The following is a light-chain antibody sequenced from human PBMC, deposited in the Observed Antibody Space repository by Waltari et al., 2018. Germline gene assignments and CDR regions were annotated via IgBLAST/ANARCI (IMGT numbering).Light chain of an antibody. CDR3: CSYASGSTII. CDR1: SSDVGSYNL. CDR2: EGT. V-gene: IGLV2-23*01. J-gene: IGLJ2*01. Sequence: QSALTQPASVSGSPGQSITISCTGTSSDVGSYNLVSWFQRHPGKAPELLIYEGTKRPSGVSNRFSGSKSGNTASLTISVLQAEDEADYYCCSYASGSTIIFGGGTKLTVL.